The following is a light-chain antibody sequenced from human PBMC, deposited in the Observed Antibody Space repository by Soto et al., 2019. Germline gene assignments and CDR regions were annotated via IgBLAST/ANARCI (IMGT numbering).Light chain of an antibody. J-gene: IGKJ5*01. CDR3: QQRSTWFT. CDR1: QSVTNY. Sequence: EIVLTQSPATLSLSPGERATLSCRASQSVTNYIGWYQQRPGQAPRLLIYDASNRATGIPARFSGSGSGTDFTLTISSLEPEDFAVYYCQQRSTWFTFGQGTRLEIK. CDR2: DAS. V-gene: IGKV3-11*01.